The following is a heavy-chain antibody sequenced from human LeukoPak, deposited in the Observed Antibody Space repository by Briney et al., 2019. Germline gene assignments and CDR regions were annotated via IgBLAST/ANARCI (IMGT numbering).Heavy chain of an antibody. J-gene: IGHJ4*02. CDR2: INAGNGNT. V-gene: IGHV1-3*01. CDR1: GYSFTNYA. D-gene: IGHD1-26*01. CDR3: ALLVGALLGEDY. Sequence: ASVKVSCKASGYSFTNYATHWVRQAPGQRLGWMGWINAGNGNTKYSQKFQGRVTIIRDTSASTAYMELRSLRSDDTAVYYCALLVGALLGEDYWGQGTLVTVSS.